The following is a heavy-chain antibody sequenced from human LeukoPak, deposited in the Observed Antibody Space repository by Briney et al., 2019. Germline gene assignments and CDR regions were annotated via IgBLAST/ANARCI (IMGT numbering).Heavy chain of an antibody. J-gene: IGHJ5*02. CDR2: INHSGST. V-gene: IGHV4-34*01. CDR3: ARGRSPLYDFWSGYYFGWFDP. D-gene: IGHD3-3*01. Sequence: SETLSLTCAVYGGSFSGYYWSWIRQPPRKGLEWIGEINHSGSTNYNPSLTSRVTISVDTSKNQFSLKLSSVTAADTAVYYCARGRSPLYDFWSGYYFGWFDPWGEGTLVTVSS. CDR1: GGSFSGYY.